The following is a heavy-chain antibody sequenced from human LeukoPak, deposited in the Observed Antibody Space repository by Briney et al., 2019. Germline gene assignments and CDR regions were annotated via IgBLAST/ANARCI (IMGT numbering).Heavy chain of an antibody. J-gene: IGHJ4*02. D-gene: IGHD6-19*01. CDR2: ISGSGGST. CDR3: ALSPVEGSGWLFDY. V-gene: IGHV3-23*01. CDR1: GFTFSSYA. Sequence: GGSLRLSCAASGFTFSSYAMSWVRQAPGKGLEWVSAISGSGGSTYYADSVKGRFTISRDNSKNTLYLQMNSLRAEDTAVYYCALSPVEGSGWLFDYWGQGTLVTVSS.